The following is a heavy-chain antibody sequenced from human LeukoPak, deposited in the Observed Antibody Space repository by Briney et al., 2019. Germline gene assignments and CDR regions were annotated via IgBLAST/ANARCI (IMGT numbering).Heavy chain of an antibody. CDR1: GFTFSTYW. V-gene: IGHV3-7*01. CDR3: ARGVIYYPS. CDR2: IKEDGSEK. Sequence: PGGSLRLSCAASGFTFSTYWMTWVRQAPGKGLEWVANIKEDGSEKYYVDSVKGRFTISRDNAKNSLYLQMNSLRAEDTAVYYCARGVIYYPSWGQGTLVTVSS. J-gene: IGHJ5*02. D-gene: IGHD3-10*01.